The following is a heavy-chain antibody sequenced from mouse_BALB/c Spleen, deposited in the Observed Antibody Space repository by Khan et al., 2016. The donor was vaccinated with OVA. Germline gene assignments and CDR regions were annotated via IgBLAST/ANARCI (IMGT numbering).Heavy chain of an antibody. CDR1: GYTFTNYW. CDR3: ARRGAARATCDFFDY. Sequence: QVQLKESGAELVRPGTSVKMSCKAAGYTFTNYWIGWVKQRPGNGLEWIGDIFPGGGYTNYAEKVKGMATLTTDTSSSTAYMQLSSLTSEDSAIYYCARRGAARATCDFFDYWGQGTTLTVSS. V-gene: IGHV1-63*02. CDR2: IFPGGGYT. J-gene: IGHJ2*01. D-gene: IGHD3-1*01.